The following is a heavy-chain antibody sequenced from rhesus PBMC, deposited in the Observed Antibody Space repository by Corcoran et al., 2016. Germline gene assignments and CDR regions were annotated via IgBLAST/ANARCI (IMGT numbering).Heavy chain of an antibody. Sequence: QVQLQQWGEGLVKPSETLSLTCAVYGGSISSNYWSWIRQPPGKGLEWIVRIRSGGSTNYNPSLKSRVTISKYTSKNQFSLKLSSVTAADTAVYYCARDQVDFWTGYYHDYWGQGVLVTVSS. V-gene: IGHV4-160*01. CDR3: ARDQVDFWTGYYHDY. CDR1: GGSISSNY. D-gene: IGHD3-3*01. CDR2: IRSGGST. J-gene: IGHJ4*01.